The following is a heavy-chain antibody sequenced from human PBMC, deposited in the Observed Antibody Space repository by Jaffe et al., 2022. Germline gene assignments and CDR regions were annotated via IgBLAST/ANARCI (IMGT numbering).Heavy chain of an antibody. V-gene: IGHV1-69*05. CDR2: IIPIFGTA. CDR3: ASGRGGGSCYSWCAFDI. J-gene: IGHJ3*02. CDR1: GGTFSSYA. Sequence: QVQLVQSGAEVKKPGSSVKVSCKASGGTFSSYAISWVRQAPGQGLEWMGGIIPIFGTANYAQKFQGRVTITTDESTSTAYMELSSLRSEDTAVYYCASGRGGGSCYSWCAFDIWGQGTMVTVSS. D-gene: IGHD2-15*01.